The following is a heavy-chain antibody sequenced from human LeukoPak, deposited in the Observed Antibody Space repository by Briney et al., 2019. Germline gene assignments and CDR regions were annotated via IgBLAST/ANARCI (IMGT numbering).Heavy chain of an antibody. V-gene: IGHV4-4*02. Sequence: PSGTPSLTCAVSGGSISSSNWWSWVRQPPGKGLEWIGEIYHSGSTNYNPSLKSRVTISVDKSKNQFSLKLSSVTAADTAVYYCARSCSSTSCYSSADWFDLWGQGTLVTVSS. D-gene: IGHD2-2*01. CDR2: IYHSGST. CDR3: ARSCSSTSCYSSADWFDL. J-gene: IGHJ5*02. CDR1: GGSISSSNW.